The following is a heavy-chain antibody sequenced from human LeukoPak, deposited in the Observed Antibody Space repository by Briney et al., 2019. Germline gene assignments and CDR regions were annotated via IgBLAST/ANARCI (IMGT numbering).Heavy chain of an antibody. V-gene: IGHV3-23*01. CDR2: FGGSGGTT. CDR3: ARGSDKDYGDYVL. D-gene: IGHD4-17*01. CDR1: GFTFSSYV. Sequence: GGSLRLSCGASGFTFSSYVKSWVRPAPGKGVEGVSAFGGSGGTTYYADSAKGRFTISRDNSKNTLYLQMNTLRAEDTALYYCARGSDKDYGDYVLWGQGTMVTVSS. J-gene: IGHJ3*01.